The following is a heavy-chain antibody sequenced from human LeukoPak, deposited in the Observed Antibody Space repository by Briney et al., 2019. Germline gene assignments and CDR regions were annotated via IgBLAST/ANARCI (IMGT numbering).Heavy chain of an antibody. Sequence: PGGSLRLSCAASGFTFSSYWMHWVRQAPGKGLVWVSRINSDGSSTSYADSVKGRFTISRDNAKNMLYLQMNSLRAEDTAVYYCARGSGSGWTYFDYWGQGTLVTVSS. CDR1: GFTFSSYW. D-gene: IGHD6-19*01. J-gene: IGHJ4*02. V-gene: IGHV3-74*01. CDR3: ARGSGSGWTYFDY. CDR2: INSDGSST.